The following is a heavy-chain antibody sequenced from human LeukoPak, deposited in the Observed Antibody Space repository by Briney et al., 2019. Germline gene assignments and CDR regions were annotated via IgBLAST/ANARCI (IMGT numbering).Heavy chain of an antibody. CDR2: IYHSGST. D-gene: IGHD6-13*01. J-gene: IGHJ5*02. Sequence: PSETLSLTCTVSGGSISTSNYYWGWIRQPPGTGLEWIGSIYHSGSTYYNPSLKSRVTISVDTSKNQFSLKLSSVTAADTAVYYCARIYSSGWFLNWFDPWGQGTLVTVSS. CDR3: ARIYSSGWFLNWFDP. V-gene: IGHV4-39*07. CDR1: GGSISTSNYY.